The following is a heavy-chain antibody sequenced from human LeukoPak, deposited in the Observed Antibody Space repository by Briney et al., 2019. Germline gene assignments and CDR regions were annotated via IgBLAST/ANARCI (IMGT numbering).Heavy chain of an antibody. J-gene: IGHJ4*02. Sequence: SETLSLTCTVSGASISSSSYCWGWIRQPPGKGLEWIGSIYYSGSTYYTPSLKTRVTISVDTSKNQFSLKLSSVTAADTAVYYCARLGSFLEWLSLDYWGQGTLVTVSS. CDR2: IYYSGST. V-gene: IGHV4-39*01. CDR1: GASISSSSYC. D-gene: IGHD3-3*01. CDR3: ARLGSFLEWLSLDY.